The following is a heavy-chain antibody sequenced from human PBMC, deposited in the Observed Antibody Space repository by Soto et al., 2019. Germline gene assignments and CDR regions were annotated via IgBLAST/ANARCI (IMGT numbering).Heavy chain of an antibody. Sequence: QVQLQESGPGLVKPSGTLSLTCAVSGGSISSSNWWSWVRQPPGKGLEWIGEIYHSGSTNYNPSLESRLTISVAKSKNQFSRRLSSVTAADTAVYYCARVSGSYYYGMDVWGQGTTVTVSS. J-gene: IGHJ6*02. CDR2: IYHSGST. CDR1: GGSISSSNW. CDR3: ARVSGSYYYGMDV. D-gene: IGHD1-26*01. V-gene: IGHV4-4*02.